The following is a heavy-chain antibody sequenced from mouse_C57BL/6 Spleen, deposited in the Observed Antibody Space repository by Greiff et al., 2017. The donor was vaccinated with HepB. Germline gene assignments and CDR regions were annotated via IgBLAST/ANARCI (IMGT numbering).Heavy chain of an antibody. V-gene: IGHV5-15*01. J-gene: IGHJ2*01. CDR2: ISNLAYSI. CDR1: GFTFSDYG. Sequence: EVKLQESGGGLVQPGGSLKLSCAASGFTFSDYGMAWVRQAPRKGPEWVAFISNLAYSIYYADTVTGRFTISRENAKNTLYLEMSSLRSEDTAMYYCARLGEFGYYFDYWGQGTTLTVSS. CDR3: ARLGEFGYYFDY.